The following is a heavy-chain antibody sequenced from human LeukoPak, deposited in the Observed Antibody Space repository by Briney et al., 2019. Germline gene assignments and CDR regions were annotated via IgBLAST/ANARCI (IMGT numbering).Heavy chain of an antibody. CDR3: ARLAGGSLDY. J-gene: IGHJ4*02. D-gene: IGHD1-26*01. CDR2: IYYSGST. CDR1: GGSISGSSYY. Sequence: SETLSLTCTVSGGSISGSSYYWGWIRQPPGKGLEWIGSIYYSGSTYYNPSLKSRVTISVDTSKNQFSLKLSSVTAADTAVYYCARLAGGSLDYWGQGTLVTVSS. V-gene: IGHV4-39*01.